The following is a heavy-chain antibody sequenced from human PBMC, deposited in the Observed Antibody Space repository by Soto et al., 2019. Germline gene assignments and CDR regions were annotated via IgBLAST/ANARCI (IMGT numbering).Heavy chain of an antibody. CDR1: GFTFDDFA. J-gene: IGHJ5*02. Sequence: PGGSLRLSCVASGFTFDDFAMHWVRQAPGKGLEWVSATTGGAGLTYYADSVKGRFSVSSDSPGNTLYLQLNSLRPEDTAVYYCARVDRGSVARPTRLDPWGQGTLVTVSS. CDR2: TTGGAGLT. D-gene: IGHD2-21*01. V-gene: IGHV3-23*01. CDR3: ARVDRGSVARPTRLDP.